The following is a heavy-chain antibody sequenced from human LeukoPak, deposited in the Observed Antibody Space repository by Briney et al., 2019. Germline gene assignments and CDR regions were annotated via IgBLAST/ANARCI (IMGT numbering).Heavy chain of an antibody. Sequence: PSETLSLTCTVSGGSISSYYWSWIRQPAGEGLEWIGRIYTSGSTNYNPSLKSRVTMSVDTSKNQFSLRLSSVTAADTAVYYCTTIEYSSSIVYWGQGTLVTVSS. CDR3: TTIEYSSSIVY. CDR2: IYTSGST. V-gene: IGHV4-4*07. CDR1: GGSISSYY. J-gene: IGHJ4*02. D-gene: IGHD6-6*01.